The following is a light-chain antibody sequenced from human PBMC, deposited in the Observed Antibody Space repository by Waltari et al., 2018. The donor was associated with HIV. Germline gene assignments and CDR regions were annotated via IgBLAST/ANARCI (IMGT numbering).Light chain of an antibody. Sequence: SYVLTQPPSVSVAPGQTARITCGGNNIGRKTVHWYQQRTGQAPVLVVYDDSARPSGIPERFSGSNSGNTATLTISRVEAGDEADYYCQVWDSSSDHAVFGGGTQLTVL. CDR1: NIGRKT. CDR3: QVWDSSSDHAV. J-gene: IGLJ7*01. CDR2: DDS. V-gene: IGLV3-21*02.